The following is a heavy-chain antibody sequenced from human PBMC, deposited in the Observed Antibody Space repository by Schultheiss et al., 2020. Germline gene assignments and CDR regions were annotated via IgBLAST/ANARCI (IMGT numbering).Heavy chain of an antibody. Sequence: ASVTVSCKASGYTFTSYAMHWVRQAPGQGLEWMGWINPNSGGTNYAQKFQGWVTMTRDTSISTAYMELSRLRSDDTAVYYCGAPALPPSLFGDRSSTSCYKLAFDYWGQGTLVTVS. CDR2: INPNSGGT. CDR1: GYTFTSYA. CDR3: GAPALPPSLFGDRSSTSCYKLAFDY. D-gene: IGHD2-2*01. J-gene: IGHJ4*02. V-gene: IGHV1-2*04.